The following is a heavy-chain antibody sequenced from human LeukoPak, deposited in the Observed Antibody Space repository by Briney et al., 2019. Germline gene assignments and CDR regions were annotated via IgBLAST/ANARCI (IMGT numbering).Heavy chain of an antibody. J-gene: IGHJ4*02. CDR3: ARGRRDPVYYYDSSGYYDFDY. D-gene: IGHD3-22*01. Sequence: GGSLRLSCAASGFTFSSYDMHWVRQATGKGLEWVSAIGTAGDTYYPGSVKGRFTISRENAKNPLYLQMNSLRAGDTAVYYCARGRRDPVYYYDSSGYYDFDYWGQGTLVTVSS. CDR2: IGTAGDT. V-gene: IGHV3-13*01. CDR1: GFTFSSYD.